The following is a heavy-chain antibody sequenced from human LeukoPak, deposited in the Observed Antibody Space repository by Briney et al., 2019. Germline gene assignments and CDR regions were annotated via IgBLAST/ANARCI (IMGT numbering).Heavy chain of an antibody. CDR1: GGSISSGGYY. J-gene: IGHJ3*02. V-gene: IGHV4-31*03. CDR2: IYYSGST. D-gene: IGHD6-13*01. CDR3: ARGAAAGSYAFDI. Sequence: SETLSLTCTVSGGSISSGGYYWSWIRQHPGKGLEWIGYIYYSGSTYYNPSLKSRVTISVDTSKNQFPLKLSSVTAADTAVYYCARGAAAGSYAFDIWGQGTMVTVSS.